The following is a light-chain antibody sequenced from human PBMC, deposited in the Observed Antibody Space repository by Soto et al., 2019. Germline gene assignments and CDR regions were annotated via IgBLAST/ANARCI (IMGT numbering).Light chain of an antibody. Sequence: QSVLTQPASVSASPGQSITISCTGTSSDVGDYNYVSWYQQHPGKAPELMIYEVSNRPSGVSNRFSGSKSGNTASLTISGLQAEDEADYYCSSYKSRRTQVFGTGTKLTVL. CDR3: SSYKSRRTQV. V-gene: IGLV2-14*01. CDR1: SSDVGDYNY. CDR2: EVS. J-gene: IGLJ1*01.